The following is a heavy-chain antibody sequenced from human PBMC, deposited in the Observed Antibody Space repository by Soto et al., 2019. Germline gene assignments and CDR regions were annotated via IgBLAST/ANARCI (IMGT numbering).Heavy chain of an antibody. J-gene: IGHJ4*02. Sequence: QVQLVQSGAEVKKPGASVKVACKASGYTFSNSGTTWVRQAPGQGLEWMGWISAYNGDANYAQKFQGRVTMTTDTSTNTAYIELRSLRSDDTAVYYCARVEKYCTSTNCLDYWGQGTLVTVSS. CDR2: ISAYNGDA. D-gene: IGHD2-2*01. CDR3: ARVEKYCTSTNCLDY. V-gene: IGHV1-18*01. CDR1: GYTFSNSG.